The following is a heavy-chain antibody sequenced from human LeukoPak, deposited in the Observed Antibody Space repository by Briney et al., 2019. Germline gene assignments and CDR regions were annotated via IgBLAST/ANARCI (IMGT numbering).Heavy chain of an antibody. CDR3: ARVPDTAMVVYYFDY. J-gene: IGHJ4*02. CDR2: ISADNGNT. D-gene: IGHD5-18*01. CDR1: GYTFTSYG. Sequence: ASVKVSCKASGYTFTSYGISWVRQAPGQGLEWMGWISADNGNTTYAQKLQGRVTMTTDTSTRAAYMELRSLRSDDTAVYYCARVPDTAMVVYYFDYWGQGTLVTVSS. V-gene: IGHV1-18*01.